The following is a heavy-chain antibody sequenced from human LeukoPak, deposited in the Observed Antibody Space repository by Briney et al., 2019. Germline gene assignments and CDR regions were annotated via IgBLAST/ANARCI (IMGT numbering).Heavy chain of an antibody. CDR1: GYTFTGYY. Sequence: ASVKVSCKASGYTFTGYYMHWVRQAPGQWLEWMGWINPNSGGTNYAQKFQGRVTMTRDTSISTAYMELSRLRSDDTAVYYCARVDIVVVPAAPFDYWGQGTLVTVSS. CDR2: INPNSGGT. V-gene: IGHV1-2*02. CDR3: ARVDIVVVPAAPFDY. J-gene: IGHJ4*02. D-gene: IGHD2-2*01.